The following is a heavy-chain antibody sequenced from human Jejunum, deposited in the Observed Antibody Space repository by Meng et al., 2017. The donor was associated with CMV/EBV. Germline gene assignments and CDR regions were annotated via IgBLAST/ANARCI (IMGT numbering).Heavy chain of an antibody. V-gene: IGHV3-21*01. CDR2: ISPSSNYI. J-gene: IGHJ4*02. CDR3: AREWGSHDFWSGYYKASHGDY. CDR1: T. D-gene: IGHD3-3*01. Sequence: TLNCVRQAPGKGLEWVSSISPSSNYIYYADSVKGRFTISRGNAKNSLYLEMNSLRADDTAVYYCAREWGSHDFWSGYYKASHGDYWGQGTLVTVSS.